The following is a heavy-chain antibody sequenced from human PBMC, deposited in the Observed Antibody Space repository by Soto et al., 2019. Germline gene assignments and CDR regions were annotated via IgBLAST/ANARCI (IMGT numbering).Heavy chain of an antibody. CDR2: FSYDGSHK. CDR1: GFTFSNYG. Sequence: QVQLVESGGGVVQPGRSLRLSCAGSGFTFSNYGLHWVRQAPGKGLGGVAVFSYDGSHKYYADSVKGRFTISRDNSNNMLYLQMDSLRAEDTAVYYCAKDGAPRYCSRSSCHPAGAYWGQGTLVTVSS. D-gene: IGHD2-15*01. CDR3: AKDGAPRYCSRSSCHPAGAY. J-gene: IGHJ4*02. V-gene: IGHV3-30*18.